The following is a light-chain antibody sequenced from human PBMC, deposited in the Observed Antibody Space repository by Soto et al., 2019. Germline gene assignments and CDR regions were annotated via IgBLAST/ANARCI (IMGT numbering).Light chain of an antibody. J-gene: IGLJ2*01. CDR3: SAYAGSAFVV. CDR2: EVS. CDR1: SSDVGHSYNY. V-gene: IGLV2-8*01. Sequence: QSALTQPPSASGSPGQSVTISCTGTSSDVGHSYNYVSWYQHHPGKAPRLIIYEVSKRPSGVPDRFSGSKSGNTASLTVSGLQADDEADYHCSAYAGSAFVVFGGGTKLTVL.